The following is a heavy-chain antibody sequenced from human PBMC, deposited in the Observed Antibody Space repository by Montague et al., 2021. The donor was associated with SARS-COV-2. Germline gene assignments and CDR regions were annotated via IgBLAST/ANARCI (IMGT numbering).Heavy chain of an antibody. D-gene: IGHD2-15*01. V-gene: IGHV4-34*01. CDR3: ARLRDGVVPSPILGIGPDFTYSSRDV. CDR1: GGSFSGYY. CDR2: INHGGST. J-gene: IGHJ6*03. Sequence: SETLSLTCAVHGGSFSGYYWNWIRQRPGKGLEWIGEINHGGSTNYNPSLKNRLTISADTSKNQFSLKLTSVAATDTAVYYCARLRDGVVPSPILGIGPDFTYSSRDVWGKGTTVTVS.